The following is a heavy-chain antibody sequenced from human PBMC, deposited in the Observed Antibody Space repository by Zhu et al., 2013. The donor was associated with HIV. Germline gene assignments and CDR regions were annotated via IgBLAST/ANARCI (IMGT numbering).Heavy chain of an antibody. J-gene: IGHJ5*02. CDR2: INPSGGST. V-gene: IGHV1-46*01. D-gene: IGHD3-22*01. CDR1: GYTFTSYY. Sequence: QVRLVQSGAEVKKPGASVKVSCKASGYTFTSYYMHWVRQAPGQGLEWMGIINPSGGSTSYAQKFQGRVTMTRDTSISTAYMELSRLRSDDTAVYYCARDPTYLYYYDSSGYFNWFDPWGQGTLVTVSS. CDR3: ARDPTYLYYYDSSGYFNWFDP.